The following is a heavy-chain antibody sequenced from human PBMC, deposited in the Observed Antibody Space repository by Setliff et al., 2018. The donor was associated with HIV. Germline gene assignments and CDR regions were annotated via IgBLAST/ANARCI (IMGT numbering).Heavy chain of an antibody. J-gene: IGHJ6*02. V-gene: IGHV3-7*01. CDR1: GFTFTSYW. CDR2: TNQDGSEK. CDR3: TRKLAPGHGMDV. D-gene: IGHD3-3*02. Sequence: PGGSLRLSCAASGFTFTSYWMIWVRQAPGKGLEWVANTNQDGSEKNYVDSVKGRFTISRDNAKNSLYLQMDSLRVEDTTVYYCTRKLAPGHGMDVWGQGTTVTVSS.